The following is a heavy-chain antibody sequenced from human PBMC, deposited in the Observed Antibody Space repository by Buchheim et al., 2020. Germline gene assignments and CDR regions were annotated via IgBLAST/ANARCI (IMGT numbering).Heavy chain of an antibody. CDR1: GGSFSGYY. D-gene: IGHD2-15*01. V-gene: IGHV4-34*01. CDR2: INHSGST. Sequence: QVQLQQWGAGLLKPSETLSLTCAVYGGSFSGYYWSWIRQPPGKGLEWIGEINHSGSTNYNPSLKSRVTISVDTSKNQFSLKLSSVTAADTAVYYCARVTDIVVVVAATRKYNWFDPWGQGTL. CDR3: ARVTDIVVVVAATRKYNWFDP. J-gene: IGHJ5*02.